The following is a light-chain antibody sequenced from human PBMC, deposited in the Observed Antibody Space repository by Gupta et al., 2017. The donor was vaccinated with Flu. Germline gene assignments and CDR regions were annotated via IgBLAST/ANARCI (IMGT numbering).Light chain of an antibody. V-gene: IGKV3-20*01. J-gene: IGKJ1*01. CDR2: GTS. Sequence: EIVLTQFPGTLSLSPGERATLSCRASQSVSSTYFAWYQQKPGQAPRLLISGTSTRATGIPDRFTGSGSGTDYTLTISRLEPEDVAVYFCQQYTRSPWTFGRGTRVEIK. CDR1: QSVSSTY. CDR3: QQYTRSPWT.